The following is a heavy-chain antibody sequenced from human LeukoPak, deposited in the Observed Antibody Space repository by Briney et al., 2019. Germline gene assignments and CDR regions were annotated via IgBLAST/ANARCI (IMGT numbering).Heavy chain of an antibody. CDR3: ARGGFDWLLFNYYYYMDV. CDR1: GFTFSSYE. J-gene: IGHJ6*03. D-gene: IGHD3-9*01. Sequence: GGSLRLSCAASGFTFSSYEMNWVRQAPGKGLEWISYISSSGSTIHYADSVKGRFTISRDNAKNPLYLQMNSLRAEDTAVYYCARGGFDWLLFNYYYYMDVWGKGTTVTISS. CDR2: ISSSGSTI. V-gene: IGHV3-48*03.